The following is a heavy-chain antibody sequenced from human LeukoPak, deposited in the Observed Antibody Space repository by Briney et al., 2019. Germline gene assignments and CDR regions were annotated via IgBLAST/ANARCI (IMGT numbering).Heavy chain of an antibody. Sequence: ASETLSLTCTVSGGSISSYYWSWIRQPPGKGLEWIGYIYYSGSTNYNPSLKSRVTISVDTSKNQFSLKLSSVTAADTAVYYCARGWDGYNFSVIDYWGQGTLVTVSS. D-gene: IGHD5-24*01. CDR2: IYYSGST. CDR3: ARGWDGYNFSVIDY. J-gene: IGHJ4*02. V-gene: IGHV4-59*01. CDR1: GGSISSYY.